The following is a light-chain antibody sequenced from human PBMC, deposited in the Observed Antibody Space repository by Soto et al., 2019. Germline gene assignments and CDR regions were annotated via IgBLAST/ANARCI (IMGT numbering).Light chain of an antibody. CDR3: LQYHNLWA. Sequence: IVMTQSPATLSVSPGERATLSCRASQNIYSNIAWYQQRPGQAPRLLIYRASTRATGVPARFSGSGSATEFTLTISSLQSEDFTVYSCLQYHNLWAFCQGTKVEIK. CDR2: RAS. CDR1: QNIYSN. J-gene: IGKJ1*01. V-gene: IGKV3-15*01.